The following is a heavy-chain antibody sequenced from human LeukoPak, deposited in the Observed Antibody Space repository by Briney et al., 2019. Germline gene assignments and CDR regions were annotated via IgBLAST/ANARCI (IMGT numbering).Heavy chain of an antibody. D-gene: IGHD6-13*01. CDR2: INPNSGGT. V-gene: IGHV1-2*02. Sequence: GASVKVSCKASGYTFTGYYMHWVRQAPGQGLEWMGWINPNSGGTNYAQKFQGRVTMTRDMSISTAYMELSRLRSDDTAVYYCARELYIAVAGYLRTDYWGQGTLVTVSS. CDR3: ARELYIAVAGYLRTDY. CDR1: GYTFTGYY. J-gene: IGHJ4*02.